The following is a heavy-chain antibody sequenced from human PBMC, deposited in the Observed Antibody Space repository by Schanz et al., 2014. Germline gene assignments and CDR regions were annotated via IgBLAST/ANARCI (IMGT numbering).Heavy chain of an antibody. J-gene: IGHJ5*02. V-gene: IGHV1-46*01. CDR1: GYNITSND. CDR3: ARGPLGTSP. CDR2: VNPSVRGT. Sequence: QVQVEQSGPEVKKPGASVKVSCKASGYNITSNDVTWVRQATGQGLEWMGIVNPSVRGTHFAREFQGRVTITRDTLASTAYMEVSSLKSEDTAVYYSARGPLGTSPWGQGTLVTVSS. D-gene: IGHD5-12*01.